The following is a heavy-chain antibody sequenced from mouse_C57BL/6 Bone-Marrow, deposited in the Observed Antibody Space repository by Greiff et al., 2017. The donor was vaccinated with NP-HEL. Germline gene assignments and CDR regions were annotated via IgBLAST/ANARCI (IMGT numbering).Heavy chain of an antibody. CDR2: IWSGGST. CDR3: ARSPYGNYWFAY. D-gene: IGHD2-1*01. J-gene: IGHJ3*01. Sequence: VQLVESGPGLVQPSQSLSITCTVSGFSLTSYGVHWVRQSPGKGLEWLGVIWSGGSTDYNAAFISRLSISKDNSKSQVFFKMNSLQADDTAIYYCARSPYGNYWFAYWGQGTLVTVSA. V-gene: IGHV2-2*01. CDR1: GFSLTSYG.